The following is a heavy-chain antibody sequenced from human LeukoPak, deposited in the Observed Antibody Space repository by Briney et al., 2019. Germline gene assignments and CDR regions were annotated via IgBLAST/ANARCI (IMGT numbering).Heavy chain of an antibody. CDR2: IYYSGST. J-gene: IGHJ4*02. Sequence: SETLSLTCTVSGGSISSGDYYWSWIRQPPGKGLEWIGYIYYSGSTYYNPSLKSRVTISVDTSKNQFSLKLSSVTAADTAVYYCASTGLIDSSGSYYKIPLWVDYWGQGTLVTVSS. D-gene: IGHD3-10*01. CDR3: ASTGLIDSSGSYYKIPLWVDY. V-gene: IGHV4-30-4*01. CDR1: GGSISSGDYY.